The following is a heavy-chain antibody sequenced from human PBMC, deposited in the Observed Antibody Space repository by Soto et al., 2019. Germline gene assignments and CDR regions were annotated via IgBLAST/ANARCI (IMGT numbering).Heavy chain of an antibody. CDR1: GYTLTSYG. D-gene: IGHD3-22*01. V-gene: IGHV1-18*01. J-gene: IGHJ3*02. CDR3: ARAGAFYETSGYPWSTFDI. CDR2: ISAYHGNT. Sequence: QVHLVQSGAEVKKPGASVKVSCKASGYTLTSYGISWVRQAPGQGLQGMGWISAYHGNTNYADKFQGRGTMTTDTSTSTAHMEVRSLRSDDTAVYYCARAGAFYETSGYPWSTFDIWGQGTMVTVSS.